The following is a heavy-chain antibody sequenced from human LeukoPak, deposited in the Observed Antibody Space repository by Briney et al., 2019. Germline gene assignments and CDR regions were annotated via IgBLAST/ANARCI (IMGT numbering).Heavy chain of an antibody. D-gene: IGHD6-13*01. CDR2: ISSSGTTI. J-gene: IGHJ4*02. Sequence: PGGSLRLSCAASGFIFSSYDMNWVRQAPGKGLEWVSYISSSGTTIYYADSVKGRFTISGDNAENSLYMQMNSLRAEDTAVYYCARDARISAGGTDYWGQGTLVTVSS. CDR3: ARDARISAGGTDY. V-gene: IGHV3-48*03. CDR1: GFIFSSYD.